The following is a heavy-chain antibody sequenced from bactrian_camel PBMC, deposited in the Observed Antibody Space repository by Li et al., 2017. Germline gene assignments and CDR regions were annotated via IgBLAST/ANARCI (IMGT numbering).Heavy chain of an antibody. D-gene: IGHD5*01. V-gene: IGHV3S1*01. Sequence: HVQLVESGGGSVQAGGSLRLSCVASGFTFSSYWMYWVRQAPGKGLEWVSAISASGGTTIYADSVKGRFTISRDNAKNTVYLQMNSLKPEDTAVHYCATALYGGTDFGYWGQGTQVTVS. J-gene: IGHJ6*01. CDR3: ATALYGGTDFGY. CDR2: ISASGGTT. CDR1: GFTFSSYW.